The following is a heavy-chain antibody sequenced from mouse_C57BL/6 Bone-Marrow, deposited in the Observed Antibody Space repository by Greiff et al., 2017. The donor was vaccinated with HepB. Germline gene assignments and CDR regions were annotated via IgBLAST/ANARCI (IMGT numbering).Heavy chain of an antibody. CDR1: GYTFTSYW. D-gene: IGHD2-1*01. CDR2: IHPNSGST. Sequence: QVQLKESGAELVKPGASVKLSCKASGYTFTSYWMHWVKQRPGQGLEWIGMIHPNSGSTNYNEKFKSKATLTVDKSSSTAYMQLSSLTSEDSAVYYCARGRGNRAYWGQGTLVTVSA. V-gene: IGHV1-64*01. CDR3: ARGRGNRAY. J-gene: IGHJ3*01.